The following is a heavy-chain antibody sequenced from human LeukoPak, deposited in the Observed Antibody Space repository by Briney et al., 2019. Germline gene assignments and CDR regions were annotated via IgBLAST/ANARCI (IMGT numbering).Heavy chain of an antibody. V-gene: IGHV4-38-2*02. D-gene: IGHD2-2*01. J-gene: IGHJ4*02. CDR3: ARGGLINPVPAASRGFDY. CDR1: GYSISSGYY. CDR2: IYHSGST. Sequence: PSETLSLTCTVSGYSISSGYYWGWIRQPPGKGLEWIGSIYHSGSTYYNPSLKSRVTISVDTSKNQFSLKLSSVTAADTAVYYCARGGLINPVPAASRGFDYWGQGTLVTVSS.